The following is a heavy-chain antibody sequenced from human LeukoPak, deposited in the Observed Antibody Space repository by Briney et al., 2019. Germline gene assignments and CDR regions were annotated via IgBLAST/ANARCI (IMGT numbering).Heavy chain of an antibody. D-gene: IGHD1-26*01. CDR1: GFTFSSYS. CDR3: ARGTYSGSYYRLPWFDP. V-gene: IGHV3-48*02. Sequence: GGSLRLSCAASGFTFSSYSMNWVRQAPGKGLEWVSYITTSSSTIYYADSVKGRFTISRDDAKNSLYLQMNSLRDEDTAVYYCARGTYSGSYYRLPWFDPWGQGTLVTVSS. J-gene: IGHJ5*02. CDR2: ITTSSSTI.